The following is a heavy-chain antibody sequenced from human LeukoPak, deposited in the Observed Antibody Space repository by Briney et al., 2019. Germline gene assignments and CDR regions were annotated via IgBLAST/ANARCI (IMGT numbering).Heavy chain of an antibody. CDR3: ARGGGSSDI. CDR1: GVTFSHYW. D-gene: IGHD3-16*01. V-gene: IGHV3-7*04. CDR2: IKQDGSDK. J-gene: IGHJ3*02. Sequence: PGGSLRLSCAASGVTFSHYWMSWIRQAAGKGLEWVASIKQDGSDKTYVDSVEGRFTISRDNAKNSLYLQMNSLRAEDTAVYYCARGGGSSDIWGQGTMVTVSS.